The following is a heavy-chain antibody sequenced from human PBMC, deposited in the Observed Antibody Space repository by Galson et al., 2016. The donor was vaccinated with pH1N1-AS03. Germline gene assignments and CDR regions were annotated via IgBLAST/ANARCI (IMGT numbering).Heavy chain of an antibody. D-gene: IGHD2-2*01. V-gene: IGHV1-24*01. CDR3: VTADTSKSFYYYYYGMDV. CDR2: LDPEEAET. J-gene: IGHJ6*02. CDR1: GYTLNALS. Sequence: SVKVSCKVSGYTLNALSIHWVRQAPGKGLEWMGGLDPEEAETFYAHMFQGRVTMTEDTSTDTAYMELINLRSEDTAVYYCVTADTSKSFYYYYYGMDVWGQGTTVTVSS.